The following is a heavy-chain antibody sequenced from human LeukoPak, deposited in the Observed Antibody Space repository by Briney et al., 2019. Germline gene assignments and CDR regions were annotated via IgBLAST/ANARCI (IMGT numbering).Heavy chain of an antibody. D-gene: IGHD3-10*01. Sequence: ASVKVSCKASRGTFSSYAISWVRQAPGQGLEWMGGIIPIFGTANYAQKFQGRVTITADESTSTAYMELRSLRSEDTAVYYCARSQSGSYPYWGQGTLVTVSS. V-gene: IGHV1-69*01. CDR1: RGTFSSYA. CDR3: ARSQSGSYPY. CDR2: IIPIFGTA. J-gene: IGHJ4*02.